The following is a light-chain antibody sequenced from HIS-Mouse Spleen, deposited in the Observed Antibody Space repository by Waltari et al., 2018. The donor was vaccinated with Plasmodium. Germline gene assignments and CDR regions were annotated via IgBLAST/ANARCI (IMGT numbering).Light chain of an antibody. J-gene: IGLJ1*01. CDR3: QAWDSSTDYV. V-gene: IGLV2-14*02. CDR2: EGS. Sequence: QSALTQPASVSGSPGQSITISCTGTSIDFGSYHLVSWYQQHPGKAPKLMIYEGSKRPSGVSNRFSGSKSGNTASLTISGTQAMDEADYYCQAWDSSTDYVFGTGTKVTVL. CDR1: SIDFGSYHL.